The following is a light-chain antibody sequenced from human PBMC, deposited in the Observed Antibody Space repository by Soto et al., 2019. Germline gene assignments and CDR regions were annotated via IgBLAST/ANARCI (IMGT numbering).Light chain of an antibody. CDR2: GAS. CDR3: HQYNNWPPWT. J-gene: IGKJ1*01. Sequence: EVVVTQSPATLSVSPGEGATLSCRASQSISSNLAWYQQKPGQAPRLLIYGASTRATGIPARFSGSGSGTEFTLTISSLKSEDFAVYYCHQYNNWPPWTFGQGTKV. CDR1: QSISSN. V-gene: IGKV3-15*01.